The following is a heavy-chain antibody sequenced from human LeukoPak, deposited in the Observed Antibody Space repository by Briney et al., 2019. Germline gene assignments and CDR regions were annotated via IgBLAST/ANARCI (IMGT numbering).Heavy chain of an antibody. D-gene: IGHD3-10*01. CDR2: ISWNSGSI. V-gene: IGHV3-9*01. CDR1: GFTFDDYA. CDR3: AKDTRSRGGYYYYYMDV. J-gene: IGHJ6*03. Sequence: GGSLRLSCAASGFTFDDYAMHWVRQAPGKGLEWVSGISWNSGSIGHADSVKGRFTISRDNAKNSLYLQMNSLRAEDTALYYCAKDTRSRGGYYYYYMDVWGKGTTVTVSS.